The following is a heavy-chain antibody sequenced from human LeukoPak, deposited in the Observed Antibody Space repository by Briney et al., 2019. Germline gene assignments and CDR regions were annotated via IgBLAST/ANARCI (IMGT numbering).Heavy chain of an antibody. Sequence: PGGSLRLSCAASGFTFSSYSMNWVRQAPGKGLEWVSSISSSSSYIYYADSVKGRFTISRDNAKNSLYLQMNSLRAEDTAVYYCARGEGSGYYYIAYWGQGTLVTVSS. CDR3: ARGEGSGYYYIAY. CDR1: GFTFSSYS. D-gene: IGHD3-22*01. CDR2: ISSSSSYI. V-gene: IGHV3-21*01. J-gene: IGHJ4*02.